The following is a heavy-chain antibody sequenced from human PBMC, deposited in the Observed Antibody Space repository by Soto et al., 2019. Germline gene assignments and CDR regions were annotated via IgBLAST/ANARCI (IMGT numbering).Heavy chain of an antibody. J-gene: IGHJ5*02. D-gene: IGHD2-15*01. CDR3: ARFPRGDTRGSRFDP. V-gene: IGHV1-46*01. CDR2: INPRCGST. CDR1: GYTFTSYY. Sequence: QVQLVQSGAEVKKPGASVKVSCKASGYTFTSYYMHWVRQAPGQGLEWMGIINPRCGSTSYAQKFQGRVNMTRDKSTSTVYMELSSLRSEDTAVYYCARFPRGDTRGSRFDPWGQGTLVTVST.